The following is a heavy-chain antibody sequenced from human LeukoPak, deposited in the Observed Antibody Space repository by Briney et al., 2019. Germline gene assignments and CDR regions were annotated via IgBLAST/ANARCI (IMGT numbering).Heavy chain of an antibody. D-gene: IGHD6-19*01. CDR1: GGSISSHY. CDR2: IYYSGST. Sequence: SETLSLTCTVSGGSISSHYWSWIRQPPGKGLEWIAYIYYSGSTNYNPSLRNRVTISVDTSKNQFSLKLSSVTAADTAVYYCARVGYSSGWSHFDLWGRGTLVTVSS. V-gene: IGHV4-59*11. CDR3: ARVGYSSGWSHFDL. J-gene: IGHJ2*01.